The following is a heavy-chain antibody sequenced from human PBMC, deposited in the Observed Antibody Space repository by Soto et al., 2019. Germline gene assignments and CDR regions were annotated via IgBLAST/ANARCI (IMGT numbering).Heavy chain of an antibody. CDR3: TTEGAKYPHHSGSYPYYFDY. D-gene: IGHD1-26*01. Sequence: KTSETLSLTCAVSGGSFTSNNWWTWVRQPPGQGLEWIGEIYRTGSTNYNPSLKSRVTISLDKSENQFSLKVTSLTAADTAVYYCTTEGAKYPHHSGSYPYYFDYWGQGTLVTVSS. J-gene: IGHJ4*02. V-gene: IGHV4-4*02. CDR2: IYRTGST. CDR1: GGSFTSNNW.